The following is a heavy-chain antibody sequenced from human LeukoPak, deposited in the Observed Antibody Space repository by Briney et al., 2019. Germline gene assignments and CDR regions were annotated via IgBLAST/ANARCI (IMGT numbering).Heavy chain of an antibody. Sequence: SVKVSCKASGGTFSSCAISWVRQAPGQGLEWMGRIIPILGIANYAQKFQGRVTITADKSTSTAYMELSSLRSEDTAVYYCARAPPEVVVPAARLRGHYFDYWGQGTLVTVSS. J-gene: IGHJ4*02. CDR1: GGTFSSCA. D-gene: IGHD2-2*01. V-gene: IGHV1-69*04. CDR3: ARAPPEVVVPAARLRGHYFDY. CDR2: IIPILGIA.